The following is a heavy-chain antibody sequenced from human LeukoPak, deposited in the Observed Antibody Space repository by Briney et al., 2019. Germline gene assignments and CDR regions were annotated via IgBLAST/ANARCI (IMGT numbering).Heavy chain of an antibody. CDR3: ARDAYYGSGSYDY. V-gene: IGHV3-21*01. CDR2: ISSSSSYI. CDR1: GFTFSSYS. D-gene: IGHD3-10*01. Sequence: GGSLRLSCAASGFTFSSYSMNWVRQAPGKGLEWVSSISSSSSYIYYADSVKGRFNISRDNAKNSLYLQMNSLRAENTAVYYCARDAYYGSGSYDYWGQGTLVTVSS. J-gene: IGHJ4*02.